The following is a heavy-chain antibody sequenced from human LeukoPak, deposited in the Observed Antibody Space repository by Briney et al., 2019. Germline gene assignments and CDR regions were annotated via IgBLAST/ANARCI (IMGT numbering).Heavy chain of an antibody. J-gene: IGHJ3*02. CDR1: GISFSTSA. CDR3: AKDRWVVPAALPMYAFDI. D-gene: IGHD2-2*01. Sequence: QPGRSLRLSCAASGISFSTSAMHWVRQAPGKGLEWVSAISGSGGSTYYADSVKGRFTISRDNSKNTLYLQMNSLRAEDTAVYYCAKDRWVVPAALPMYAFDIWGQGTMVTVSS. V-gene: IGHV3-23*01. CDR2: ISGSGGST.